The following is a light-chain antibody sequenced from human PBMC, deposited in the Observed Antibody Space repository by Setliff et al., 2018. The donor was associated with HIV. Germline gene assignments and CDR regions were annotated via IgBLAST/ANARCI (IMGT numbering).Light chain of an antibody. J-gene: IGLJ1*01. CDR2: YDH. V-gene: IGLV3-21*04. CDR1: NIGIKS. Sequence: SYELTQRHSVSVAPGKTARITCGGDNIGIKSVHWYQQKPGQAPVVVMYYDHDRPSWIPERFSGSNSGNTATLTISRVEVGDEADYYCQVWDSSSDHYVFGSGTKVTVL. CDR3: QVWDSSSDHYV.